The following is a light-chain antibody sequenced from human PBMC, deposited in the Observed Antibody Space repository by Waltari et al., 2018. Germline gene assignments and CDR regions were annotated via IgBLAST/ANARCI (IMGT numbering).Light chain of an antibody. CDR3: LQYDSNPFT. Sequence: DIQMTQSPSSLSVSVGDRVTITCRASQGISTYLNWYKQKPGKAPKRLIYAASSLESGFPSSFSGSGSGPDFTLTISRLQPEDFATYFCLQYDSNPFTFGPGTTLDIK. CDR2: AAS. CDR1: QGISTY. J-gene: IGKJ3*01. V-gene: IGKV1-17*01.